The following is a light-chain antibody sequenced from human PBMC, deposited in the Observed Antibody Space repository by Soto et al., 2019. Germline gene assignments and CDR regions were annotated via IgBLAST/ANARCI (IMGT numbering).Light chain of an antibody. CDR1: SGHSSYI. CDR2: LEGSGSY. J-gene: IGLJ2*01. Sequence: QAVVTQSSSASASLGSSVKLTRTLSSGHSSYIIAWHQQQPGKAPRYLMKLEGSGSYNKGSGVPDRFSGASSEAHRYLTISTLQSEDEADYYCETGDSNTRVFGGGTEVTVL. CDR3: ETGDSNTRV. V-gene: IGLV4-60*03.